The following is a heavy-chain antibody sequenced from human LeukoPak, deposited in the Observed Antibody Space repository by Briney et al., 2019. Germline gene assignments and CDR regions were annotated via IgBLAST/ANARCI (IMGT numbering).Heavy chain of an antibody. V-gene: IGHV3-48*01. Sequence: GGSLRLSCAASGFTFSTYNMNWVRQTPGKGLEWVSHITSSSATYHADSVKGRFTISRDNAKNSLYLQMSSLRAEDTAVYYCARDLSGDWYFDLWGRGTLVTVSS. CDR2: ITSSSAT. D-gene: IGHD7-27*01. CDR3: ARDLSGDWYFDL. J-gene: IGHJ2*01. CDR1: GFTFSTYN.